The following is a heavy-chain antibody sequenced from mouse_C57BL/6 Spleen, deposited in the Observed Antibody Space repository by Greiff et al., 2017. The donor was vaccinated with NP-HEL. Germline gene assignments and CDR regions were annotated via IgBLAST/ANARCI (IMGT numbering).Heavy chain of an antibody. CDR1: GFTFSSYA. CDR3: TRRRILYDGYYVGYFDY. D-gene: IGHD2-3*01. Sequence: EVKLMESGEGLVKPGGSLKLSCAASGFTFSSYALSWVRQTPEKRLEWVAYISSGGDYIYYADTVKGRFTISRDNARNTLYLQMSSLKSEDTAMYYCTRRRILYDGYYVGYFDYWGQGTTLTVSS. J-gene: IGHJ2*01. V-gene: IGHV5-9-1*02. CDR2: ISSGGDYI.